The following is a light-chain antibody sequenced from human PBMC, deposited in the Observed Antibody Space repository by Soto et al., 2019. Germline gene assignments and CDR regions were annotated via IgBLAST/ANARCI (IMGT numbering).Light chain of an antibody. J-gene: IGKJ2*01. CDR3: QQYGSSPPYT. Sequence: EVVLTQSPATLSLSPGERATLSCRASQTVSNNYLAWYQHKPGQPPKLLIFGASDRATGIPDRFSGSGSGTDFTLTISRLEPEDFAVYYCQQYGSSPPYTFGQGTKLEIK. CDR1: QTVSNNY. CDR2: GAS. V-gene: IGKV3-20*01.